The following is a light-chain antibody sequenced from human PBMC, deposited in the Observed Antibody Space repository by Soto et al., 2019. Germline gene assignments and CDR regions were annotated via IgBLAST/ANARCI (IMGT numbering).Light chain of an antibody. CDR2: GAS. J-gene: IGKJ4*01. Sequence: EIMLTQSPATLSVSPGAVATLSCRACQSVSSNLAWYQQKPGQAPRLLIYGASTRATGIPARFSGSWSGTDCTLTINSLQSEDVSVYYCQHYVNWPLTFGGGTKVDIK. CDR3: QHYVNWPLT. CDR1: QSVSSN. V-gene: IGKV3-15*01.